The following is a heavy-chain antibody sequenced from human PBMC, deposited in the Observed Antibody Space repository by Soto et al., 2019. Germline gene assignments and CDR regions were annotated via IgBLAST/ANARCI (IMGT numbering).Heavy chain of an antibody. D-gene: IGHD6-19*01. CDR3: ARRGSVGIAVAGTYFDD. Sequence: SETLSLTCTVSGGSISSSSYYWGWIRQPPGKGLEWIGTIYYSGSTYYNPSLKSRVTISVDTSKNQFSLKLSSVTAADTAVYYCARRGSVGIAVAGTYFDDWGQRTPVPVSS. CDR1: GGSISSSSYY. CDR2: IYYSGST. V-gene: IGHV4-39*01. J-gene: IGHJ1*01.